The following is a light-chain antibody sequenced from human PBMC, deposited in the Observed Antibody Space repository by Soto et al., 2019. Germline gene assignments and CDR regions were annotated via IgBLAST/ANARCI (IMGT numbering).Light chain of an antibody. CDR3: CSYAGNYTYV. V-gene: IGLV2-11*01. Sequence: QSALTQPRSVSGSPGQSVTISCTGTSSDIGTYNYVSWYQQHPGKAPKVVIFDVGKRPSGVPDRFSGSKSGNTASLTISGLQADDEADYYCCSYAGNYTYVFGTGTKVTVL. CDR2: DVG. J-gene: IGLJ1*01. CDR1: SSDIGTYNY.